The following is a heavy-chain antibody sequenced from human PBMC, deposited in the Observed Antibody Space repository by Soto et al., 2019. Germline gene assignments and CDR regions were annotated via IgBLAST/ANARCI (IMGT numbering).Heavy chain of an antibody. Sequence: QVQLQQSGPGLVKPSQTLSLTCAISGASVSSNSAAWNWIRQSPSRVLELLGRTYYRSKWYNDYAVDVKSLITINPVTSHNQFSLQLNSVTPEDTAVYYCARDLHSSGWYNQQYNWFDPWGQGTLVTVSS. CDR3: ARDLHSSGWYNQQYNWFDP. D-gene: IGHD6-19*01. J-gene: IGHJ5*02. CDR1: GASVSSNSAA. V-gene: IGHV6-1*01. CDR2: TYYRSKWYN.